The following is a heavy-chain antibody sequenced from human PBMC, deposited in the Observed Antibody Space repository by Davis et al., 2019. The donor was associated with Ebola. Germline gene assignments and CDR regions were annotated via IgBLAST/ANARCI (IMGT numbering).Heavy chain of an antibody. V-gene: IGHV4-34*01. CDR3: ARGSGGVVVPAAMHYHYYGMDV. CDR2: INHSGST. CDR1: GGSFSGYY. J-gene: IGHJ6*02. Sequence: SETLSLTCAVYGGSFSGYYWSWIRQPPGKGLEWIGEINHSGSTNYNPSLKSRVTISVDTSKNQFSLKLRSVTAADTAVYYCARGSGGVVVPAAMHYHYYGMDVWGQGTTVTVSS. D-gene: IGHD2-2*01.